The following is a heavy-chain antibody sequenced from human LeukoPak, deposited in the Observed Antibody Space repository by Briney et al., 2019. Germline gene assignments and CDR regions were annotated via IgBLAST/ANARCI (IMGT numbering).Heavy chain of an antibody. CDR3: AITYSSSWSNAEYFQH. J-gene: IGHJ1*01. CDR2: ISGSGGST. D-gene: IGHD6-13*01. Sequence: PGGSLRLSFAASGFTFSSYAMSWVRQAPGKGLEWVSAISGSGGSTYYADSVKGRFTISRDNSKNTLYLQMNSLRAEDTAVYYCAITYSSSWSNAEYFQHWGQGTLVTVSS. V-gene: IGHV3-23*01. CDR1: GFTFSSYA.